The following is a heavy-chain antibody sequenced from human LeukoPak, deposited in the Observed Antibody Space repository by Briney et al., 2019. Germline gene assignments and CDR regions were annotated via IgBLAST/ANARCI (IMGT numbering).Heavy chain of an antibody. CDR1: GGSISSGGYS. J-gene: IGHJ4*02. CDR2: IYHSGST. D-gene: IGHD5-12*01. V-gene: IGHV4-30-2*01. CDR3: ARASGSGYDFDY. Sequence: SETLSLTRAVSGGSISSGGYSWSWIRQPPGKGLEWIGYIYHSGSTYYNPSLKSRVTISVDRSKNQFSLKLSSVTAADTAVYYCARASGSGYDFDYWGQGTLVTVSS.